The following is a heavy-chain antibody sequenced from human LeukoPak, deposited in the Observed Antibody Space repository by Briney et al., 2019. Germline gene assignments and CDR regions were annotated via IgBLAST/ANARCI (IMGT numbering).Heavy chain of an antibody. CDR3: ARDPSNYYYYYYMDV. V-gene: IGHV3-74*01. J-gene: IGHJ6*03. CDR1: GFTFSTYW. CDR2: INTDGSTI. Sequence: GGSLRLSCAASGFTFSTYWMHWVRQAPGKGLVWVSRINTDGSTISYADSVKGRFTISRDNAKNTLYLQVNSLRAEDTAVYYCARDPSNYYYYYYMDVWGKGTTVTVSS.